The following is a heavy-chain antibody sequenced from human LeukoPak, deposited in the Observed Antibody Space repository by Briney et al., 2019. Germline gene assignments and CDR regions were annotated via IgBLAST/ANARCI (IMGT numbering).Heavy chain of an antibody. CDR3: ASSKDYYDSSGFARTLDY. D-gene: IGHD3-22*01. J-gene: IGHJ4*02. CDR2: INPNSGGT. Sequence: GASVKVSCKASGYTFTGYYIHWVRQAPGQGLEWMGWINPNSGGTNYAQKFQGRVTITADESTSTGYLEMSSLRSEDTAVYYCASSKDYYDSSGFARTLDYWGQGTLVTVSS. V-gene: IGHV1-2*02. CDR1: GYTFTGYY.